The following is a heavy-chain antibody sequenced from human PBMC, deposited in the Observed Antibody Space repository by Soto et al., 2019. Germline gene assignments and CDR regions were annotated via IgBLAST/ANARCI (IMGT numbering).Heavy chain of an antibody. J-gene: IGHJ3*02. D-gene: IGHD3-22*01. CDR1: GGSISSYY. V-gene: IGHV4-59*01. CDR3: ARKPDSSGTDACDN. CDR2: IDYSGST. Sequence: QVQLQESGPGLVKPSETLSRTCTVSGGSISSYYWSWLRQPPGKELEWIGYIDYSGSTNYNPTLNSRVTISVDTSKSQFSLKLSWVTAAERAVYYSARKPDSSGTDACDNWVKGTMVTVSS.